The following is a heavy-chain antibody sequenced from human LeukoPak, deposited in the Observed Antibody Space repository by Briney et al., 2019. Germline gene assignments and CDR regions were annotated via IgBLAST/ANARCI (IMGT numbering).Heavy chain of an antibody. J-gene: IGHJ3*02. V-gene: IGHV4-39*01. Sequence: SETLSLTCTVSGGSISSSSYYWGWIRQPPGKGLEWIGSIYYSGSTYYNPSLKSRVTISVDTSKNQLSLKLSSVTAADTAVYYCARRFYYDSSGYRDAFDIWGQGTMVTVSS. D-gene: IGHD3-22*01. CDR2: IYYSGST. CDR3: ARRFYYDSSGYRDAFDI. CDR1: GGSISSSSYY.